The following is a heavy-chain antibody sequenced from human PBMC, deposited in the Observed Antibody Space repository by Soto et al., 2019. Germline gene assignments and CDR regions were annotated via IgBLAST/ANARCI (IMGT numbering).Heavy chain of an antibody. CDR1: GFTFSSYA. CDR3: AKGATFYPTSARFGP. CDR2: ISGNGVNT. V-gene: IGHV3-23*01. J-gene: IGHJ5*02. D-gene: IGHD1-26*01. Sequence: EVQLSESGGALVQPGGSLRLSCAASGFTFSSYAMNWVRQAPGKGLEWVSAISGNGVNTYYADSVKGRFTVPRDNSKNPLYLEMNSLRVEGTALYYWAKGATFYPTSARFGPWGRGTLVPGSS.